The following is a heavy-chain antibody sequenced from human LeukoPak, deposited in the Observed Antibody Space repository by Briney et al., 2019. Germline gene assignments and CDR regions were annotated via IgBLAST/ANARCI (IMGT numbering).Heavy chain of an antibody. CDR3: ARAEWLRTPGAFDI. Sequence: GGSLRLSCAASGFTFSSYWMSWVRQAPGKGLEWVANIKQDGSEKYYVDSVKGRFTISRDNAKNSLYLQMNSLRAEDTAVYYCARAEWLRTPGAFDIWGQGTMVTVSS. V-gene: IGHV3-7*01. J-gene: IGHJ3*02. D-gene: IGHD5-12*01. CDR2: IKQDGSEK. CDR1: GFTFSSYW.